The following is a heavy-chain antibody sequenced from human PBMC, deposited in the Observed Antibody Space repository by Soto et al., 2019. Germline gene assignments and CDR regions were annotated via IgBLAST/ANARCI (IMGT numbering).Heavy chain of an antibody. CDR1: GFTFSSYE. CDR2: ISSSGSTI. Sequence: GGSLRLSCAASGFTFSSYEMNWVRQAPGKGLEWVSYISSSGSTIYYADSVKGRFTISRDNAKNSLYLQMNSLRAEDTAVYDCAREYCSSTSCYYFDYWGQGTLVTVSS. CDR3: AREYCSSTSCYYFDY. V-gene: IGHV3-48*03. D-gene: IGHD2-2*01. J-gene: IGHJ4*02.